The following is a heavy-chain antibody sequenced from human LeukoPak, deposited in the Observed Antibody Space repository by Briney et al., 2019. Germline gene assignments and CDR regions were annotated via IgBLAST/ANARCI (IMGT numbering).Heavy chain of an antibody. CDR2: ISGSGGST. D-gene: IGHD6-19*01. V-gene: IGHV3-23*01. CDR1: GFTFNNFA. CDR3: AKDGVGFSSGRFDY. Sequence: GGSLRLSCAASGFTFNNFAMSWVRHAPGKGLEWVSGISGSGGSTYYADPVKGRFTISRDNSKNTLYLQMNSLRAEDTAVYYCAKDGVGFSSGRFDYWGQGTLVTVSS. J-gene: IGHJ4*02.